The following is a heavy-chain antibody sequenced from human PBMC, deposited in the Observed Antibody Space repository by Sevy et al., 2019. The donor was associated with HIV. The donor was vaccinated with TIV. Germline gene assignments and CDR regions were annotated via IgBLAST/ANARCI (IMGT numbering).Heavy chain of an antibody. CDR2: ISSSSSTI. CDR3: AREWTLYSSSPSGYYYMDV. J-gene: IGHJ6*03. Sequence: GGSLRLSCAASGFTFSSYSMNWVRQAPGKGLEWVSYISSSSSTIYYADSVKGRFTISRDNAKNSLYLQMNSLRDEDTDVYYCAREWTLYSSSPSGYYYMDVWGKGTTVTVSS. V-gene: IGHV3-48*02. CDR1: GFTFSSYS. D-gene: IGHD6-13*01.